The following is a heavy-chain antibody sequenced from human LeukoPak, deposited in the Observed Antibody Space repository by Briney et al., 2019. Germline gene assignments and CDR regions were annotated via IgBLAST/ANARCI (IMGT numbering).Heavy chain of an antibody. CDR3: ARERFCSGGTCLDGSDI. Sequence: GGSLRLSCAASGFTFSDYYMSWIRQAPGKGLEWVSYISNSGRPLYYADSVKGRFTISRDNAKNSLYLQVNYLRVEDTAVYYCARERFCSGGTCLDGSDIWGQGTMVTVSS. D-gene: IGHD2-15*01. J-gene: IGHJ3*02. V-gene: IGHV3-11*01. CDR2: ISNSGRPL. CDR1: GFTFSDYY.